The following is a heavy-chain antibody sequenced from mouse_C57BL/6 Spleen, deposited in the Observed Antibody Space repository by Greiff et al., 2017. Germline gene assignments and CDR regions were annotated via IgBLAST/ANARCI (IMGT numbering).Heavy chain of an antibody. D-gene: IGHD6-1*01. V-gene: IGHV7-3*01. CDR1: GFTFTDYY. CDR3: ARSSRYWYFDV. Sequence: EVQVVESGGGLVQPGGSLSLSCAASGFTFTDYYMSWVRQPPGKALEWLGFIRNKANGYTTEYSASVKGRFTISRDNSQSILYLQMNALGAEDSATYYCARSSRYWYFDVWGTGTTVTVSS. J-gene: IGHJ1*03. CDR2: IRNKANGYTT.